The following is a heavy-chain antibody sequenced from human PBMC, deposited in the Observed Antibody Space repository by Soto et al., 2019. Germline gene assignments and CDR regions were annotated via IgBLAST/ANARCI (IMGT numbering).Heavy chain of an antibody. CDR3: AKALGELSPESYDY. CDR2: ISYDGSDK. CDR1: GFTFSSYG. D-gene: IGHD3-16*02. V-gene: IGHV3-30*18. J-gene: IGHJ4*02. Sequence: QVQLVESGGGVVQPGRSLRLSCAASGFTFSSYGMHWVRQAPGKGLEWVAVISYDGSDKYYADSVKGRFTISRDNSKNTLNLQMNSLRADDTAVYYCAKALGELSPESYDYWGQGPLITVSS.